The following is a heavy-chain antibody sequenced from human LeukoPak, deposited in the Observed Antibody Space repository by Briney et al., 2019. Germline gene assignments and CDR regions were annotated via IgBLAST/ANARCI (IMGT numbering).Heavy chain of an antibody. V-gene: IGHV3-48*03. CDR3: ARGSSGSYAFDY. J-gene: IGHJ4*02. Sequence: PGGSLRLSCAASGFTFSSYEMNWVRQAPGKGLEWVSHISSSGTTIYYADSVKGRFTISRDNAKNSLYLQMNSLRAEDTAVYYCARGSSGSYAFDYWGQGTLVTASS. D-gene: IGHD1-26*01. CDR2: ISSSGTTI. CDR1: GFTFSSYE.